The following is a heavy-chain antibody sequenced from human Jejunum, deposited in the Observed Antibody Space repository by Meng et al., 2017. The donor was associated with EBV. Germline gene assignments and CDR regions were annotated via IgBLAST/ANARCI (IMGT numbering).Heavy chain of an antibody. CDR2: IHHSGST. J-gene: IGHJ4*02. D-gene: IGHD5-24*01. Sequence: QMQLQESGQGLVKPSSTLSLTCAVSGGSISTDNWWSWVRQPPGKGLEYIGEIHHSGSTKYNPSLKSRVTISVDKSNNHFSLKLSSVTAADTAVYYCARDRGVEDYWGQGTLVTVSS. CDR1: GGSISTDNW. V-gene: IGHV4-4*02. CDR3: ARDRGVEDY.